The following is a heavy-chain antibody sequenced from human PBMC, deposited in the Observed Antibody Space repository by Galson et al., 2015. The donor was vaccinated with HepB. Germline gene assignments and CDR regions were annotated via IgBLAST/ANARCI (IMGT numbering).Heavy chain of an antibody. CDR3: AREVDWNSFDY. D-gene: IGHD1-7*01. CDR2: ISYDGNNK. Sequence: SLRLSCAASGFTFSSYVMHWVRQAPGKGLEWVAFISYDGNNKNYADSVKGRFTISRDNSKSTLYLQMSSLRTEDMAVYYCAREVDWNSFDYWGQGTLVTVSS. J-gene: IGHJ4*02. V-gene: IGHV3-30-3*01. CDR1: GFTFSSYV.